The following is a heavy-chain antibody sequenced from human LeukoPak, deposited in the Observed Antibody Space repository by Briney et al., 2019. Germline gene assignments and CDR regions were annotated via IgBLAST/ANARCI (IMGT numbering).Heavy chain of an antibody. J-gene: IGHJ4*02. CDR2: IYPGDSDT. D-gene: IGHD3-22*01. Sequence: SLKISCTASGSIFTCYWIGWLRQPPRKGLAWMGIIYPGDSDTRYSPSFQGQVTISADKSISTAYLQWSSLKASDTAMYYCARRGDGYYYWGQGTLVTVSP. CDR3: ARRGDGYYY. CDR1: GSIFTCYW. V-gene: IGHV5-51*01.